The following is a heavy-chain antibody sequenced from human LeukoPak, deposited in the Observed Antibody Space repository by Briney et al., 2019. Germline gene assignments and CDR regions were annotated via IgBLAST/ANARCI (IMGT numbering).Heavy chain of an antibody. J-gene: IGHJ4*02. D-gene: IGHD5-24*01. Sequence: GGSLRLSCAASGFTFSSYWMSWVRQAPGKGLEWVANIKQDGSEKYYVDSVKGRFTISRDNAKNSLYLQMNSLRAEDTAVYYCAREMATMDISFDYWGQGTLVTVSS. V-gene: IGHV3-7*01. CDR3: AREMATMDISFDY. CDR1: GFTFSSYW. CDR2: IKQDGSEK.